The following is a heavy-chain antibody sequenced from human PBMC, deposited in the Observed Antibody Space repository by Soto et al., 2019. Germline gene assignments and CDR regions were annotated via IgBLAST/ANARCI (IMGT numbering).Heavy chain of an antibody. CDR2: ISGSGGST. J-gene: IGHJ3*02. Sequence: GGAVRLSCAASGFTFSSYAMSWVRQAPGKGLEWVSAISGSGGSTYYADSVKGRFTITRDNSKNTLYLQMNSLRAEDTAVCYCANILADRPDDAFDIWGQGTMVTVSS. CDR1: GFTFSSYA. CDR3: ANILADRPDDAFDI. D-gene: IGHD6-6*01. V-gene: IGHV3-23*01.